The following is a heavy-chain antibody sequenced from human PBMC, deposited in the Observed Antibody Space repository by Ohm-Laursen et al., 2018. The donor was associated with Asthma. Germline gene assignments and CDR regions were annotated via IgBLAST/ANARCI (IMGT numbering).Heavy chain of an antibody. J-gene: IGHJ5*02. D-gene: IGHD1-26*01. V-gene: IGHV3-33*01. CDR3: ARDPSGSYDNWFDP. Sequence: SLRLSCSASGFTFSNYGMHWVRQAPGKGLEWVAVIWYDGSNKYYSDSVKGRFTISRDNSKNTLYLQMNSLRVEDTAVYYCARDPSGSYDNWFDPWGQGTLVTVSS. CDR1: GFTFSNYG. CDR2: IWYDGSNK.